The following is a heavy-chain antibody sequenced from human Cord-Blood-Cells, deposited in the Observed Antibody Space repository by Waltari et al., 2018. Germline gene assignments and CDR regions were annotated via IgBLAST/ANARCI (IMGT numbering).Heavy chain of an antibody. CDR1: GGSISSSSYY. CDR3: ARQAGATAFDI. Sequence: QLQLQESGPGLVKPSETLSLTCTVSGGSISSSSYYWGWIRQPPGKGLEWIGSIYYSGSTYYNPSLKSRVTISVDTSKNQFSLKLSSVTAADTAVYYCARQAGATAFDIWGRGTMVTVSS. V-gene: IGHV4-39*07. CDR2: IYYSGST. J-gene: IGHJ3*02. D-gene: IGHD1-26*01.